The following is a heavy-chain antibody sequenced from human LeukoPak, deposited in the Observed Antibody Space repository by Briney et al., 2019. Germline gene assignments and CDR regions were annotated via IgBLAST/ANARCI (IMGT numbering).Heavy chain of an antibody. V-gene: IGHV4-34*01. CDR1: GGSFSGYY. CDR2: INHSGST. CDR3: ARGHQWLRRGGFDY. Sequence: SETLSLTCAVYGGSFSGYYWSWIRQPPGKGLEWIGEINHSGSTNYNPSLKSRVTISVDTSKNQFSLKLSSVTAADTAVYYCARGHQWLRRGGFDYWGRGTLVTVSS. J-gene: IGHJ4*02. D-gene: IGHD5-12*01.